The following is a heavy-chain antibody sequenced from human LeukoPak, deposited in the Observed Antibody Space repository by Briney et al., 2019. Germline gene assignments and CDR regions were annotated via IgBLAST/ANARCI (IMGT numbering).Heavy chain of an antibody. CDR2: ISAYNGNT. J-gene: IGHJ3*02. D-gene: IGHD3-16*02. V-gene: IGHV1-18*01. CDR1: GYTFTSYG. Sequence: ASVKVSCKASGYTFTSYGISWVRQAPGQGLEWMGWISAYNGNTNYAQKLQGRVTMTTDTSTSTAYMELRSLRSDDTAVYYCAGCSYVWGSYRPDDAFDIWSQGTMVTVSS. CDR3: AGCSYVWGSYRPDDAFDI.